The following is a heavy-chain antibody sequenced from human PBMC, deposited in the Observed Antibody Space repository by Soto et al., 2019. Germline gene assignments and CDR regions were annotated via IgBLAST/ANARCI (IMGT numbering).Heavy chain of an antibody. D-gene: IGHD6-19*01. CDR2: IVVGSGNT. CDR1: GFTFTSSA. Sequence: VASVKVSCKASGFTFTSSAVQWVRQARGQRLEWIGWIVVGSGNTNYAQKFQERVTITRDMSTSTAYMELSSLRSEDTAVYYCAADSIAVAGTPFDYWGQGTLVTVSS. V-gene: IGHV1-58*01. CDR3: AADSIAVAGTPFDY. J-gene: IGHJ4*02.